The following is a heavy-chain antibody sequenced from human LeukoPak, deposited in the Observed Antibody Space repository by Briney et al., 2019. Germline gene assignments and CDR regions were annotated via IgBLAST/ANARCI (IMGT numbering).Heavy chain of an antibody. Sequence: PGASLRLSCAASGFTFSNYVMRWVRQAPGKGLEWVALIWSDGSNKYYADSVKGRFTISRDNSKNTLYLQMNSLRAEDTSVYFCARDEGYTYGHPLDYWGQGTLVTVSS. CDR1: GFTFSNYV. J-gene: IGHJ4*02. V-gene: IGHV3-33*01. D-gene: IGHD5-18*01. CDR2: IWSDGSNK. CDR3: ARDEGYTYGHPLDY.